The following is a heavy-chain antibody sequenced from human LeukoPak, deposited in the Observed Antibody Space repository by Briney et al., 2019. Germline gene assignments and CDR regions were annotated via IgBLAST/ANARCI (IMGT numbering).Heavy chain of an antibody. CDR1: GFIFSNYW. CDR2: IKQDGSEK. Sequence: GGSLRLSCAASGFIFSNYWMTWVRQGPGKGLEWVVNIKQDGSEKYFVESVKARFSISRDNAKNSMYLQMNSLSAEDTAVYYCARHMKLELPASSGYCYGMDVWGRGTTVTVSS. CDR3: ARHMKLELPASSGYCYGMDV. J-gene: IGHJ6*02. V-gene: IGHV3-7*01. D-gene: IGHD1-7*01.